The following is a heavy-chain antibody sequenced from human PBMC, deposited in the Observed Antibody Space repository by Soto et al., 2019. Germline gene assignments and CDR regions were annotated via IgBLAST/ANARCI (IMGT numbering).Heavy chain of an antibody. CDR2: ISGSGGST. D-gene: IGHD3-22*01. CDR3: SGYYIRYFHH. J-gene: IGHJ1*01. Sequence: GGSLRLSCAASGFTFSSYAMSWVRQAPGKGLEWVSAISGSGGSTYYADSAKGRFTISRDNSKNTLYLQMNSLRAEDTAVYYCSGYYIRYFHHWGQGTLVTVSS. CDR1: GFTFSSYA. V-gene: IGHV3-23*01.